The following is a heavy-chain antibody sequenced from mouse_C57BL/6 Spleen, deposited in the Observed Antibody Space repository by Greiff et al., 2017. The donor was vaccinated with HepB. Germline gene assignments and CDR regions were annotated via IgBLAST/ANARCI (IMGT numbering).Heavy chain of an antibody. CDR2: ISYDGSN. Sequence: EVQVVESGPGLVKPSQSLSLTCSVTGYSITSGYYWNWIRQFPGNKLEWMGYISYDGSNNYNPSLKNRISITRDTSKNQFFLKLNSVTTEDTATYYCARDVLLDAMDYWGQGTSVTVSS. D-gene: IGHD1-1*01. CDR1: GYSITSGYY. CDR3: ARDVLLDAMDY. J-gene: IGHJ4*01. V-gene: IGHV3-6*01.